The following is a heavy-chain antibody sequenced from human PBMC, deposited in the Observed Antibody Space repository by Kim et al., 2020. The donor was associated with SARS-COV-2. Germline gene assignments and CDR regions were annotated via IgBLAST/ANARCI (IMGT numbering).Heavy chain of an antibody. D-gene: IGHD3-16*01. J-gene: IGHJ4*02. CDR1: GFNVTNFF. CDR3: ARGSELGGPIF. CDR2: IFSGGGSA. V-gene: IGHV3-66*01. Sequence: GGSLRLSCAASGFNVTNFFRTWVRQAPGKGLEWVSIIFSGGGSAYYADLVKGSFTISRDKSKNTVNLQMTSLRPEDTALYYCARGSELGGPIFWGQGTLVTVSS.